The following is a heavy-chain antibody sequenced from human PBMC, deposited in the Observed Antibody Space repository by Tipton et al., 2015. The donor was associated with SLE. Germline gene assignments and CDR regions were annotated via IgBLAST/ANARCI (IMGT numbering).Heavy chain of an antibody. CDR3: TTRYSGSPVAGY. CDR1: GFSFSNYA. V-gene: IGHV3-30*02. Sequence: SLRLSCAASGFSFSNYAMHWVRQAPGKGLEWVSSIRYDGNNEYYADSVKGRFTVSRDNSQKTVLLQMNSLRADDTAVYYCTTRYSGSPVAGYWGQVALVTVAS. CDR2: IRYDGNNE. D-gene: IGHD3-10*01. J-gene: IGHJ4*02.